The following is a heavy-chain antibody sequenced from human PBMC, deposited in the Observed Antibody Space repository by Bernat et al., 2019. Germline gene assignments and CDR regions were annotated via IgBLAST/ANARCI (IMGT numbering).Heavy chain of an antibody. CDR2: IYPGDSDT. V-gene: IGHV5-51*01. J-gene: IGHJ4*02. Sequence: EVQLAQSGAEVKKPGESLKISCKGSGYSFTSYWIGWARQMPGKGLQWMGIIYPGDSDTRYSPSFQGQVTISADNSISTAYLQWSSLKASDTAMYYCSMAVAGTTRGVQHCFDYWGQGTLVTVSS. CDR3: SMAVAGTTRGVQHCFDY. D-gene: IGHD6-19*01. CDR1: GYSFTSYW.